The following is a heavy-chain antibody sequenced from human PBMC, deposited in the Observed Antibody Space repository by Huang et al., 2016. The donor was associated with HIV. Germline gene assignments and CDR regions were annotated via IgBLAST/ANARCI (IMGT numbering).Heavy chain of an antibody. D-gene: IGHD5-18*01. CDR1: GFPFTNHA. V-gene: IGHV3-30-3*01. CDR2: ISNDGSKN. Sequence: QVQLVESGGGVVQPGRSLRLSCAAAGFPFTNHAMHWVRQAPGKGLDWGAVISNDGSKNYYADSVKGRFTISRDSSKSTLFLHMTSLRTEDTAVYYCARAKDTWDAYDIWGQGTMVIVSS. CDR3: ARAKDTWDAYDI. J-gene: IGHJ3*02.